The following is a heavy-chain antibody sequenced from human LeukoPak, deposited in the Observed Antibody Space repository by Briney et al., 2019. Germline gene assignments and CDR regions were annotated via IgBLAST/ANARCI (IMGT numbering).Heavy chain of an antibody. Sequence: GGSLRLSCAASGFTFSSYGMSWVRQAPGKGLEWVSSISSSSSYIYYADSVKGRFTISRDNAKNSLYLQMNSLRAEDTAVYYCARGADYYDSSGPINYWGQGTLVTVSS. CDR1: GFTFSSYG. J-gene: IGHJ4*02. V-gene: IGHV3-21*01. CDR2: ISSSSSYI. CDR3: ARGADYYDSSGPINY. D-gene: IGHD3-22*01.